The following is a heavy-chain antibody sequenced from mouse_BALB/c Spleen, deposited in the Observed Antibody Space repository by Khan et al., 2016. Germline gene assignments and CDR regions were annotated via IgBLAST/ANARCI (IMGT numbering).Heavy chain of an antibody. CDR2: INTETGEL. J-gene: IGHJ3*01. D-gene: IGHD1-1*01. Sequence: QIQLVQSGPELKKPGETVKISCKASGYTFTDYSMHWVKQAPGKGLKWMGWINTETGELTYADDFKGRFAFSLETSASTAYLQINNLKNEDTATYFCARFYYGFAYWGQGTLVTVSA. V-gene: IGHV9-2-1*01. CDR1: GYTFTDYS. CDR3: ARFYYGFAY.